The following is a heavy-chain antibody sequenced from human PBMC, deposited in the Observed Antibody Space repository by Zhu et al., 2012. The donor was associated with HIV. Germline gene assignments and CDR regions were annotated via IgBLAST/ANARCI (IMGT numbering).Heavy chain of an antibody. V-gene: IGHV4-39*01. CDR3: ARRPNVLRGPSNGFDI. Sequence: QVQLEESGPGLVKPSETLSLTCIVSGGSISSSSYYWGWIRQPPGKGLEWIGSIYYGDKTYYNPALKSRLTMSADTPKNQFSLKLRPVTAADTAIYYCARRPNVLRGPSNGFDIWGQGTMVTVSS. D-gene: IGHD3-10*01. CDR1: GGSISSSSYY. CDR2: IYYGDKT. J-gene: IGHJ3*02.